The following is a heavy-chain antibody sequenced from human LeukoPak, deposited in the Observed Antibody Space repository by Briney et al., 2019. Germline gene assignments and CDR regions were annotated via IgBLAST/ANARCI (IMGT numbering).Heavy chain of an antibody. CDR3: ARKNMAAAGEFDY. CDR1: GGSISSYY. D-gene: IGHD6-13*01. J-gene: IGHJ4*02. CDR2: IYYSGST. Sequence: KPSETLSLTCTVSGGSISSYYWSWIRQPPGEGLEWIGYIYYSGSTNYNPSLKSRVTISVDTSKNQFSLKLSSVTAADTAVYYCARKNMAAAGEFDYWGQGTLVTVPS. V-gene: IGHV4-59*01.